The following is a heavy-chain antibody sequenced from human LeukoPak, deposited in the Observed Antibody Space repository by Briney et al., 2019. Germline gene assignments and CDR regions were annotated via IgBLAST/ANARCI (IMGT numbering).Heavy chain of an antibody. CDR1: GFTVSSSY. Sequence: PGGSLRLSCAASGFTVSSSYMSWVRQAPGKGLEWVSVVFGGGNTYYADSVKGRFTISRDNSKNTLYLQMNSLGAEDTAVYYCAKVAGYYFYMDVWGKGTTVTVSS. CDR2: VFGGGNT. J-gene: IGHJ6*03. CDR3: AKVAGYYFYMDV. D-gene: IGHD6-19*01. V-gene: IGHV3-53*01.